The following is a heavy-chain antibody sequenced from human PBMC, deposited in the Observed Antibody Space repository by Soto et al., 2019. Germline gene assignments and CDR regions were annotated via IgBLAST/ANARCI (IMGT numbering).Heavy chain of an antibody. CDR2: IYCIGNT. D-gene: IGHD6-19*01. J-gene: IGHJ6*02. CDR1: GGSISSGGYC. CDR3: RRSSRYSTDV. V-gene: IGHV4-31*08. Sequence: SETLSLTCTVSGGSISSGGYCWSWIRQHPGKGLEWIGYIYCIGNTYYNPSLKSGVTISADTSKNQFSLNLISVAAADTAVYYCRRSSRYSTDVWGQGITVTVSS.